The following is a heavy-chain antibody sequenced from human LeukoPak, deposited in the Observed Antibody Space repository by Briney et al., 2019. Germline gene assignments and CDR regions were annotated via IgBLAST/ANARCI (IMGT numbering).Heavy chain of an antibody. CDR1: GYTFTSYY. CDR3: KHGMDV. CDR2: INPSGGST. Sequence: ASVKVSCKASGYTFTSYYMHWVRQAPGQGLEWIGIINPSGGSTSYAQKFQGRVTMTRDTSTSTVYYCARDVYYGSGSYYNGKHGMDVWGQGTTVTVSS. V-gene: IGHV1-46*01. J-gene: IGHJ6*02. D-gene: IGHD3-10*01.